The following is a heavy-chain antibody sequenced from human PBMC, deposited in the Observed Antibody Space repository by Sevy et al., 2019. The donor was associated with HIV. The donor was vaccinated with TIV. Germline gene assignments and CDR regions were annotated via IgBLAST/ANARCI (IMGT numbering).Heavy chain of an antibody. J-gene: IGHJ6*03. V-gene: IGHV4-34*01. CDR3: ARSIVVVPAAKFAYYYYYYYMDV. CDR1: GGSFSGYY. D-gene: IGHD2-2*01. CDR2: INHSGST. Sequence: SDTLSLTCAVYGGSFSGYYWSWIRQPPGKGLEWIGEINHSGSTNYNPSLKSRVTISVDTSKNQFSLKLSSVTAADTAVYYCARSIVVVPAAKFAYYYYYYYMDVWGKGTTVTVSS.